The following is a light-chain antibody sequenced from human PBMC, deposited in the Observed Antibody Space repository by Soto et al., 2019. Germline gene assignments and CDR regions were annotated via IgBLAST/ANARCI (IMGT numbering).Light chain of an antibody. J-gene: IGKJ1*01. Sequence: DIQLSQSPSTLSASAGARVTITCRASQSTSSRLAWYQQKPGKAPKLLIYDASSLQSGVPSRFSGSGSGTEFTLTISSLQPEDFAAYYCQQSNSTPLAFGQGTKVDIK. CDR1: QSTSSR. CDR3: QQSNSTPLA. V-gene: IGKV1-39*01. CDR2: DAS.